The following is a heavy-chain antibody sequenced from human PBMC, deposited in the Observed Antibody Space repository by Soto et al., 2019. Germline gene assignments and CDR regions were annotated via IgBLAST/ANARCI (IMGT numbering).Heavy chain of an antibody. CDR3: ARLYSSGWYSDY. J-gene: IGHJ4*02. CDR1: GFTVSSNY. D-gene: IGHD6-19*01. V-gene: IGHV3-66*01. Sequence: EVQLVESGGGLVQPGGSLRLSCAASGFTVSSNYMSWVRQAPGKGLEWVSVIYSGGSTYYADSVKGRFTISRDNSKDTLYLQMNSLRAEDTAVYYCARLYSSGWYSDYWGQGTLVTVSS. CDR2: IYSGGST.